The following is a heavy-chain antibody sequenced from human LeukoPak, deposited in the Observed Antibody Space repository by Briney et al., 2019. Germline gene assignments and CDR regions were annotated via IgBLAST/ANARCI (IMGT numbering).Heavy chain of an antibody. CDR1: GGSISSSSYY. Sequence: ETSETLSLTCTVSGGSISSSSYYWGWIRQPPGKGLEWIGSIYYSGSTYYNPSLKSRVTISVDTSKNQFSLKLSSVTAADTAVYYCARRRGRCDPWGQGTLVTVSS. D-gene: IGHD5-24*01. V-gene: IGHV4-39*01. CDR3: ARRRGRCDP. CDR2: IYYSGST. J-gene: IGHJ5*02.